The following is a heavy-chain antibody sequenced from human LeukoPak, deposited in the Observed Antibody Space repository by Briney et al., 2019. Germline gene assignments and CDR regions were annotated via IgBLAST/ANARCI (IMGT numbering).Heavy chain of an antibody. V-gene: IGHV4-38-2*01. J-gene: IGHJ4*02. Sequence: SETLSLTCAVSGYSISSGYYWGWIRQPPGKGLEWIGSIYHSGSTYYNPSLKSRVTISVDTSKNQFSLKLSSVTAADTAVYYCARGGVLLWFGELFPIPSHPFDYRGQGTLVTVSS. D-gene: IGHD3-10*01. CDR3: ARGGVLLWFGELFPIPSHPFDY. CDR2: IYHSGST. CDR1: GYSISSGYY.